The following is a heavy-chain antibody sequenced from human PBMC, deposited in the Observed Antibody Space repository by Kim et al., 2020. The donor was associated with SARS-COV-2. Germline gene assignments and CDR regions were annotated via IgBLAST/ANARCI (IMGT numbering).Heavy chain of an antibody. CDR3: AKNKGDCDPLTGDSCGLDV. D-gene: IGHD3-9*01. CDR2: IWFDGSKQ. J-gene: IGHJ6*02. V-gene: IGHV3-33*06. CDR1: GFSFSDYS. Sequence: GGSLRLSCASSGFSFSDYSMHWVRQAPGKGLEWVALIWFDGSKQNYADSVRGRFTVSRDNSRDTLFLEMNTLRDEDTAIYYCAKNKGDCDPLTGDSCGLDVWGQGTPVIVS.